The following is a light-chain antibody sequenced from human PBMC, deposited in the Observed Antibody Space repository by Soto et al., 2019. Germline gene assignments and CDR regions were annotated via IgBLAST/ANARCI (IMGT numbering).Light chain of an antibody. J-gene: IGKJ1*01. CDR3: MQALQTPWT. CDR2: LGS. V-gene: IGKV2-28*01. CDR1: QRLLHSDGYIY. Sequence: DIVMTQSPLSLPVTPGEPASISCRSSQRLLHSDGYIYLDWYLQRPGQSPQLLICLGSNRASGVPDRFSGSGSGTHFTLTISRVDAEDFGVYYCMQALQTPWTFGQGTRVEVK.